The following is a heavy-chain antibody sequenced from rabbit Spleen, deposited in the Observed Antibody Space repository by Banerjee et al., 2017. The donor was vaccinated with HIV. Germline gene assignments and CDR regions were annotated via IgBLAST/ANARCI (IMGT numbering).Heavy chain of an antibody. CDR1: GFSFSDREV. CDR3: ARGGEGGYGYLDL. D-gene: IGHD5-1*01. Sequence: QEQLVESGGGLVKPEGSLTLTCKASGFSFSDREVMCWVRQAPGKGLEWIACIYVGSGGGTKYASWAKGRFTISKTSSTTVTLQMTSLTVADTATYFCARGGEGGYGYLDLWGPGTLVTVS. J-gene: IGHJ4*01. V-gene: IGHV1S45*01. CDR2: IYVGSGGGT.